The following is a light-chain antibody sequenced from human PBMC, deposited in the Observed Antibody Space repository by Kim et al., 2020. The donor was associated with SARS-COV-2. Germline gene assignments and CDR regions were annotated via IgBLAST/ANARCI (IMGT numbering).Light chain of an antibody. V-gene: IGLV3-19*01. Sequence: ALGQTFRITCQGDSLRNYYASWYQQKPGQAPVVVIYGKNNRLSGIPDRFSGSTSGNTASLTITGAQAEDEAVYYCNSRDSSTNHLVFGGGTQLTVL. J-gene: IGLJ2*01. CDR2: GKN. CDR3: NSRDSSTNHLV. CDR1: SLRNYY.